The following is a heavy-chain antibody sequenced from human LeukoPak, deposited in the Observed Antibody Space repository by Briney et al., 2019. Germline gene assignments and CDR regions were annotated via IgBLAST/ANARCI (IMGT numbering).Heavy chain of an antibody. V-gene: IGHV1-18*04. J-gene: IGHJ4*02. Sequence: GASVKVSCKASGCTFTSYGISWVRQAPGQGLEWVGWIIAYNGNTNYAQKLQGRVTMTTDTSTSTAYMELRSLRSDDTAVYYSARDRGMVRGLNFDYWGQGTLVTVSS. CDR3: ARDRGMVRGLNFDY. CDR2: IIAYNGNT. D-gene: IGHD3-10*01. CDR1: GCTFTSYG.